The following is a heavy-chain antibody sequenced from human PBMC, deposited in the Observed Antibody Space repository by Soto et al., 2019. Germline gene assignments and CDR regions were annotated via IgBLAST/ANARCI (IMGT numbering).Heavy chain of an antibody. Sequence: ASVKVSCKASGYTFTSYGITWVRQAPGQGLEWMGWISAYNGNTNYAQNLQGRVTMTTDTSTSTAYMELRSLTSDDTAVYYCAKPVGYCSGPTCRYGMDVWGQGTTVTVSS. D-gene: IGHD2-15*01. CDR1: GYTFTSYG. CDR3: AKPVGYCSGPTCRYGMDV. V-gene: IGHV1-18*04. CDR2: ISAYNGNT. J-gene: IGHJ6*02.